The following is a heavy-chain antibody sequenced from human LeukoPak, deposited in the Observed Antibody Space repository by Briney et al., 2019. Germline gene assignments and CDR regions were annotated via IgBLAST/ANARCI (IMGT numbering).Heavy chain of an antibody. CDR1: GYTFTGYY. V-gene: IGHV1-2*04. D-gene: IGHD5-12*01. CDR2: INPNSGGT. Sequence: GASVKVSCKASGYTFTGYYMHWVRQAPGQGLEWMGWINPNSGGTNYAQKFQGWVTMTRDTSISTAYMELSRLRSDDTAVYYCARDITYSGYGLRPYGMDVWGQGTTVTVPS. J-gene: IGHJ6*02. CDR3: ARDITYSGYGLRPYGMDV.